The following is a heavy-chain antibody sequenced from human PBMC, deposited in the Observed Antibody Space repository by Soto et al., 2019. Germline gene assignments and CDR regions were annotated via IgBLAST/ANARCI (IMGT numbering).Heavy chain of an antibody. J-gene: IGHJ6*03. CDR3: ARAGGGYDYYYYYMDV. V-gene: IGHV4-31*03. CDR2: IYYSGST. Sequence: SETLSLTCTVSGGSISSGGYYWSWIRQHPGKGLERIGYIYYSGSTYYNPSLKSRVTISVDTSKNQFSLKLSSVTAADTAVYYCARAGGGYDYYYYYMDVWGKGTTVTVSS. CDR1: GGSISSGGYY. D-gene: IGHD5-12*01.